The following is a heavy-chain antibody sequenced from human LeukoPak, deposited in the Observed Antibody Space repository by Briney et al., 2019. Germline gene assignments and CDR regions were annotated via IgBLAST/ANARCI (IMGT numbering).Heavy chain of an antibody. D-gene: IGHD2-15*01. CDR2: IRYDGSNK. CDR3: AKDRYCSGGSCYKGFDY. V-gene: IGHV3-30*02. Sequence: PGGSLRLSCAASGFTFSSYGMHWVRQAPGKGLEWVAFIRYDGSNKYYADSVKGRFTISRDNSKNTLYLQMNSLRAEDTAVYYCAKDRYCSGGSCYKGFDYWGQGTLVTVSS. J-gene: IGHJ4*02. CDR1: GFTFSSYG.